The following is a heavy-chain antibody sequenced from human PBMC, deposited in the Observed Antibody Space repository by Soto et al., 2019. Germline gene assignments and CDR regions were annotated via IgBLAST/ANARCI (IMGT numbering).Heavy chain of an antibody. Sequence: QLHLVQSGAVVKKPGASVTVSCSASGYPVTAYYMHWVRQAPGRGLEWMGGINPATGAAKYTQTFQGRVTLTRDTSKSTVLMELGGLTAADTAFFYCARGGGVGVAGSAAFDMWGQGTLVTVSS. V-gene: IGHV1-2*02. J-gene: IGHJ3*02. CDR3: ARGGGVGVAGSAAFDM. CDR1: GYPVTAYY. CDR2: INPATGAA. D-gene: IGHD3-3*01.